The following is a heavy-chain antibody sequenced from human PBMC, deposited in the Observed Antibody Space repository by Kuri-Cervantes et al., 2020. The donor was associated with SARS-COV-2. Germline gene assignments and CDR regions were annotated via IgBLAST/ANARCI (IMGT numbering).Heavy chain of an antibody. V-gene: IGHV6-1*01. CDR3: ARDSTVAGHWYFDL. J-gene: IGHJ2*01. CDR2: TYYRSKWYN. Sequence: SCAISGDSVSSNSAAWNWIRQSPSRGLEWLGRTYYRSKWYNDYAVSVKSRITINPDTSKNQFSLQLNSVTPEDTAVYYCARDSTVAGHWYFDLWGRGTLVTVSS. CDR1: GDSVSSNSAA. D-gene: IGHD6-19*01.